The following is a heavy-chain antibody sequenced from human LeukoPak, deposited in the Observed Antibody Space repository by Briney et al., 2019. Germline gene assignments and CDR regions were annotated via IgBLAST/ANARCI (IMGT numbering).Heavy chain of an antibody. Sequence: GGSLRLSCAASGFTFSSYSMNWVRQAPGKGLEWVSLISSSSSTIYYADSVKGRFTISRDNAKNSLYLQMNSLKTEDTGVYYCTRGAPQADVFDIWGQGTMVTVSS. CDR2: ISSSSSTI. V-gene: IGHV3-48*04. D-gene: IGHD1-26*01. CDR3: TRGAPQADVFDI. J-gene: IGHJ3*02. CDR1: GFTFSSYS.